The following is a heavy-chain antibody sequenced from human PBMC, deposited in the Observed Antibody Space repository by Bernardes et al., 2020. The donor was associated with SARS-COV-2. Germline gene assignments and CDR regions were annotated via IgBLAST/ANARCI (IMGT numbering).Heavy chain of an antibody. J-gene: IGHJ5*02. CDR1: GYTFTGYY. CDR2: INPNSGGT. CDR3: ARVRSIAAAGGFDP. D-gene: IGHD6-13*01. V-gene: IGHV1-2*02. Sequence: ASVKVSCKASGYTFTGYYMHWVRQAPGQGLEWMGWINPNSGGTNYAQKFQGRVTMTRDTSISTAYMELSRLRSDDTAVYYCARVRSIAAAGGFDPWGQGTLVTVSS.